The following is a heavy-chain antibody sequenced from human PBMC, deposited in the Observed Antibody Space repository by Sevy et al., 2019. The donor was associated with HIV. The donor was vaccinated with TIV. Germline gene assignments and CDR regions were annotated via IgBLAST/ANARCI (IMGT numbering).Heavy chain of an antibody. CDR2: INLNSGGT. Sequence: ASVKVSCKASGYTFTASYMHWVRQAPGQGLEWMGWINLNSGGTDYAQKFQGRVTMTRDTSISTTYMELTRLTSDDMAVYYCARDPDEYSSSLNGMDVWGQGTTVTVSS. V-gene: IGHV1-2*02. D-gene: IGHD6-6*01. J-gene: IGHJ6*02. CDR3: ARDPDEYSSSLNGMDV. CDR1: GYTFTASY.